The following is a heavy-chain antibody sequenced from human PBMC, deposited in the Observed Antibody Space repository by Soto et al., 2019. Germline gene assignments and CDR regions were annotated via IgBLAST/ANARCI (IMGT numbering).Heavy chain of an antibody. CDR2: ISGSGGST. V-gene: IGHV3-23*01. CDR3: AKDSPQMYYYDSSGYYHSGVDYYYGMDV. D-gene: IGHD3-22*01. CDR1: GFTFSSYA. J-gene: IGHJ6*02. Sequence: GGSLRLSCAASGFTFSSYAMSWVRQAPGKGLEWVSAISGSGGSTYYADSVKGRFTISRDNSKNTLYLQMNSLRAEDTAVYYCAKDSPQMYYYDSSGYYHSGVDYYYGMDVWGQGTTVTVSS.